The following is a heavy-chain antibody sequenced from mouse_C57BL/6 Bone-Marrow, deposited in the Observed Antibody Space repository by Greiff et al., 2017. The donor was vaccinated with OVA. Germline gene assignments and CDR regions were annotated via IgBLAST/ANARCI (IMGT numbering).Heavy chain of an antibody. CDR1: GFTFSSYA. J-gene: IGHJ2*01. Sequence: EVQLVESGGGLVKPGGSLKLSCAASGFTFSSYAMSWVRQTPEKRLEWVATISDGGSYTYYPDNVKGRFTISRDNAKNNLYLQMSHLKSEDTAMYYCARWGDWDYWGQGTTLTVSS. CDR2: ISDGGSYT. CDR3: ARWGDWDY. V-gene: IGHV5-4*01.